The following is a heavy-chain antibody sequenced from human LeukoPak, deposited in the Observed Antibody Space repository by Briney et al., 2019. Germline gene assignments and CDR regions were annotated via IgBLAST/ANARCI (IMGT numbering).Heavy chain of an antibody. CDR2: IYYSGST. CDR1: GGSISSYY. CDR3: ARMDSSGSPYYFDY. Sequence: SETLSLTCTVSGGSISSYYWSWIRQPPGKGLEWIGYIYYSGSTNYNPSLKSRVTISVDTSKNQFSLKLSSVTAADTAVYYCARMDSSGSPYYFDYWGQGTLVTVSS. D-gene: IGHD3-22*01. J-gene: IGHJ4*02. V-gene: IGHV4-59*12.